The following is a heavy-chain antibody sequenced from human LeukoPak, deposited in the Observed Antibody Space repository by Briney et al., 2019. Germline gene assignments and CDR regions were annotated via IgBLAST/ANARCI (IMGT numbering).Heavy chain of an antibody. CDR2: IIPIFGTA. J-gene: IGHJ6*02. D-gene: IGHD3-22*01. CDR1: GGTFSSYA. CDR3: ARAARPLYYYDSSGSLSYGMDV. V-gene: IGHV1-69*13. Sequence: SVKVSCKASGGTFSSYAINWVRQAPGQGLEWMGGIIPIFGTANYAQKFQGRITITADESTSTAYMELSSLRSEDTAVYYCARAARPLYYYDSSGSLSYGMDVWGQGTTVTVSS.